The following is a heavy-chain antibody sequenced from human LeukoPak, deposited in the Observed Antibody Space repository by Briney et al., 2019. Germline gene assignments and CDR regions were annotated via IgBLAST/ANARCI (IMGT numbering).Heavy chain of an antibody. CDR3: TRQGSYFIY. CDR2: IYYNGDT. J-gene: IGHJ4*02. V-gene: IGHV4-59*08. Sequence: SETLSLTCTVSGGSINNYYWSWIRQPPGKGLEWIGYIYYNGDTNYNPSLKSRVTISVDTSKNQFSLNLSSVTAADTAMYYCTRQGSYFIYWGQGTLVTVSS. D-gene: IGHD3-10*01. CDR1: GGSINNYY.